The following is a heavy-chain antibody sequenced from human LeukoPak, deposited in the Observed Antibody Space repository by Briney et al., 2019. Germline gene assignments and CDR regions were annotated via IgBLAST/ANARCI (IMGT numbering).Heavy chain of an antibody. Sequence: GESLKISCKGSGYSFTSYWIGWVRQMPGKGLEWMGIIYPGDSDTRYSPSFQGQVTISADKSISTAYLQWSSLKASDTAMYYCAGLGGADIVVVPAASPYYFDYWGQGTLVTVSS. CDR2: IYPGDSDT. D-gene: IGHD2-2*01. J-gene: IGHJ4*02. CDR1: GYSFTSYW. V-gene: IGHV5-51*01. CDR3: AGLGGADIVVVPAASPYYFDY.